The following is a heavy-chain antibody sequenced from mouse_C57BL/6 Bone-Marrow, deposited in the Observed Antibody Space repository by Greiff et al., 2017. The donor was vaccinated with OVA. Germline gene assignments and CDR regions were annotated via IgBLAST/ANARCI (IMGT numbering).Heavy chain of an antibody. CDR3: ARQGEGYCFDY. J-gene: IGHJ2*01. Sequence: EVQGVESGGGLVQPGGSLKLSCAASGFTFSDYYMYWVCQTPEKRLEWVAYISNGGGSTYYPDTVKGRCTISRDNAKNTLYLQMSRLKSEDTAMYYCARQGEGYCFDYWGQGTTLTVSS. V-gene: IGHV5-12*01. CDR2: ISNGGGST. CDR1: GFTFSDYY. D-gene: IGHD2-3*01.